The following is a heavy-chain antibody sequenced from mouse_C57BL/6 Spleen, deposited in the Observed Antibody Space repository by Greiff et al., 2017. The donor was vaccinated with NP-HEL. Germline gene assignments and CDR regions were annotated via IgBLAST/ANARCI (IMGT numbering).Heavy chain of an antibody. D-gene: IGHD2-3*01. CDR1: GYTFTTYP. Sequence: VQVVESGAELVKPGASVKMSCKASGYTFTTYPIEWMKQNHGKSLEWIGNFHPYNDDTKYNEKFKGKATLTVEKSSSTVYLELSRLTSDDSAVYYCARPFYDGYTAWFAYWGQGTLVTVSA. CDR3: ARPFYDGYTAWFAY. CDR2: FHPYNDDT. V-gene: IGHV1-47*01. J-gene: IGHJ3*01.